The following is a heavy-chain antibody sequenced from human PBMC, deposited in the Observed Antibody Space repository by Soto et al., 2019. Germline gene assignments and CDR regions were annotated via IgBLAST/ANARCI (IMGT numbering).Heavy chain of an antibody. CDR2: INHSGST. CDR1: GGSFSGYY. J-gene: IGHJ4*02. V-gene: IGHV4-34*01. CDR3: ARANPHYFDY. Sequence: SETLSLTCAVYGGSFSGYYWSWIRQPPGKGLEWIGEINHSGSTNYNPSLKSRVTITVDTSKNQFSLKLSSVTAADTAVYYCARANPHYFDYWGQGTLVTVSS.